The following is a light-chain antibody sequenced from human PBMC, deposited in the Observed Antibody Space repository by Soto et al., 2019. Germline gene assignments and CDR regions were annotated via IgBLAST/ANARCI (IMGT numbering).Light chain of an antibody. V-gene: IGKV3-20*01. CDR3: QQYRSPKART. Sequence: EIVLTQSPGTLSLSPGERATLSCRASQSVSSSDLAWNQQKPGQPPRLLIYGASSRATGIPGRFSGSGSGTDFTLTSSRLEPVYLAVYYCQQYRSPKARTFGGGTKVEIQ. J-gene: IGKJ4*01. CDR1: QSVSSSD. CDR2: GAS.